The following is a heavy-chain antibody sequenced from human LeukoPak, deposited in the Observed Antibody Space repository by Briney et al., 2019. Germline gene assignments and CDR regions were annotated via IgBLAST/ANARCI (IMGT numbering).Heavy chain of an antibody. CDR2: IYYSGST. CDR3: ATSLTDVLLWFGELLPLGY. V-gene: IGHV4-39*01. J-gene: IGHJ4*02. Sequence: SETLSLTCTVSGGSISSSSYYWGWIRQPPGKGLEWIGSIYYSGSTYYNPSLKSRVTISVDTSKNQFSLKLSSVTAADTAVYYCATSLTDVLLWFGELLPLGYWGQGTLVTVSS. CDR1: GGSISSSSYY. D-gene: IGHD3-10*01.